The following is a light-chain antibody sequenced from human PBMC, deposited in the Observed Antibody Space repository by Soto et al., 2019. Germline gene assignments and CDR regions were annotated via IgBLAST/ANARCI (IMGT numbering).Light chain of an antibody. CDR3: QTWGTGYWV. J-gene: IGLJ3*02. V-gene: IGLV4-69*01. CDR1: SGHSSYA. Sequence: QPVLTQSPSASASLGASVKLTCTLSSGHSSYAIAWHQQQPEKGPRYLMKLNSDGSHTKGDGIPDRFSGSSSGAERYLTIXXXXXXXXADYYCQTWGTGYWVFGGGTKLTV. CDR2: LNSDGSH.